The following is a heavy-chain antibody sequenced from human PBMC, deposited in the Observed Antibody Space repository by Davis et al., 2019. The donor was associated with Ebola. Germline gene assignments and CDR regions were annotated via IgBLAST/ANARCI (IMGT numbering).Heavy chain of an antibody. Sequence: GESLKISCAASGFTFSSYGMHWVRQAPGKGLEWVAVIWYDGSNKYYADSVKGRFTISRDNSKNTLYLQMNSLRAEDTAVYYCARVDTIFGVVTTNDYWGQGTLVTVSS. D-gene: IGHD3-3*01. J-gene: IGHJ4*02. CDR1: GFTFSSYG. CDR3: ARVDTIFGVVTTNDY. V-gene: IGHV3-33*01. CDR2: IWYDGSNK.